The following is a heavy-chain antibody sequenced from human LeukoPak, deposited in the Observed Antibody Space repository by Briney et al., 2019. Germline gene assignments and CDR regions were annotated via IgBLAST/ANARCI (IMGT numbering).Heavy chain of an antibody. V-gene: IGHV4-34*01. J-gene: IGHJ4*02. CDR3: ARGYGDYGVGFDY. D-gene: IGHD4-17*01. CDR1: GGSFSGYY. Sequence: SETLSLTCAVYGGSFSGYYWSWIRRPPGKGLEWIGEINHSGSTNYNPSLKSRVTISVDTSKNQFSLKLSSVTAADTAVYYCARGYGDYGVGFDYWGQGTLVTVSS. CDR2: INHSGST.